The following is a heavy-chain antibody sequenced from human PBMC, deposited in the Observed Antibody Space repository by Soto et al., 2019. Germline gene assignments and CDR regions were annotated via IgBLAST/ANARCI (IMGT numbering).Heavy chain of an antibody. CDR2: INAGNGNT. CDR1: GYTFTSYA. CDR3: ARRGYYYDSHAFDP. D-gene: IGHD3-22*01. J-gene: IGHJ5*02. Sequence: CKASGYTFTSYAMHWVRQAPGQRLEWMGWINAGNGNTKYSQKFQGRVTITRDTSASTAYMELSSLRSEDTAVYYCARRGYYYDSHAFDPWGQGTLVTVS. V-gene: IGHV1-3*01.